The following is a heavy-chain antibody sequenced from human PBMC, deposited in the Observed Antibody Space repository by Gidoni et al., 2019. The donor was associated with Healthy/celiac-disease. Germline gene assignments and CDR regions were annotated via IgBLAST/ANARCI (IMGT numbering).Heavy chain of an antibody. J-gene: IGHJ4*02. D-gene: IGHD2-15*01. Sequence: QVQLVESGGGVVQPGRSLRLSCAASGFTFSSYAMHWVRQAPGKGLECVAVISYDGSNKYYADSVKGRFTNSRDNSKNTLYLQMNSLRAEDTAVYYCAQAILYCSAGSCYGAFDYWGQGTLVTVSS. V-gene: IGHV3-30-3*01. CDR2: ISYDGSNK. CDR1: GFTFSSYA. CDR3: AQAILYCSAGSCYGAFDY.